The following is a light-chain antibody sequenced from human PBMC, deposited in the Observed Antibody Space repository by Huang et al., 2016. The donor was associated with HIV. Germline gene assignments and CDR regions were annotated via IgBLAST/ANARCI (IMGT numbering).Light chain of an antibody. CDR2: GAS. Sequence: PGTLSLSPGERATLSCRASQSVSSSYLAWYQQKPGQAPRLLFYGASSRATGIPDRFSGSGSGTDFTLTISRLEPEDFAVYYCQQYDSSPWTFGQGTKVEIK. V-gene: IGKV3-20*01. CDR3: QQYDSSPWT. CDR1: QSVSSSY. J-gene: IGKJ1*01.